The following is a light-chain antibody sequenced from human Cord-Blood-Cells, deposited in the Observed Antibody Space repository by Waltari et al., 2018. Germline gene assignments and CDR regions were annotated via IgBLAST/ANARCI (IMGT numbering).Light chain of an antibody. CDR2: DFS. J-gene: IGLJ2*01. V-gene: IGLV2-14*01. CDR1: SSDVGGYNY. Sequence: QSALTQPASVSGSPGQSITISCTGTSSDVGGYNYVSWYQQHPGKAPKLMLYDFSNRPSGVSNRLSGSKSGNTASLTISGLQAEDEADYYCSSYTSSSTVLFVGGTKLTVL. CDR3: SSYTSSSTVL.